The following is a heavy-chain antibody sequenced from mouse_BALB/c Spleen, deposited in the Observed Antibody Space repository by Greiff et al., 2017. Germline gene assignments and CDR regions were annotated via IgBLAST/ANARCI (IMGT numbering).Heavy chain of an antibody. Sequence: DVKLVESGGDLVKPGGSLKLSCAASGFTFSSYGMSWVRQTPDKRLEWVATISSGGSYTYYPDSVKGRFTISRDNAKNTLYLQMSSLKSEDTAMYYCARQRTGTLDYWGQGTTLTVSS. CDR2: ISSGGSYT. CDR3: ARQRTGTLDY. V-gene: IGHV5-6*02. CDR1: GFTFSSYG. J-gene: IGHJ2*01. D-gene: IGHD4-1*01.